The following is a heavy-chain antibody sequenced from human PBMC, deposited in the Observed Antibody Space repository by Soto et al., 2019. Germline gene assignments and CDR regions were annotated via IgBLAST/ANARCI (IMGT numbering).Heavy chain of an antibody. V-gene: IGHV3-7*01. CDR1: GFTFGSYW. CDR2: IKWDASEK. CDR3: ARVSGYGAGTSVNAYLDY. D-gene: IGHD3-10*01. Sequence: EVQLEESGGGLVQPGGSLRLSCAASGFTFGSYWMSWVRQAPGKGLEWLATIKWDASEKKYVDSVKGRFTMSRDNAKNSLDLQMDSPRAADTAVYYCARVSGYGAGTSVNAYLDYWGHGTLVTVSS. J-gene: IGHJ4*01.